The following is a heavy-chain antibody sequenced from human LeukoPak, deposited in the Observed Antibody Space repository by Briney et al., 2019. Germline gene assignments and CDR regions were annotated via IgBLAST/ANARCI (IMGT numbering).Heavy chain of an antibody. D-gene: IGHD5-12*01. CDR2: IYYSGST. CDR1: GGSIRFYY. J-gene: IGHJ4*02. CDR3: AGSMATIARFDF. Sequence: SETLSLTCTVSGGSIRFYYWSWIRKPPGKGLECIGYIYYSGSTNYNPSLKSRVTISVDTSKSQFSLKLSSVTAADTAVYYCAGSMATIARFDFWGQGTLVTVSS. V-gene: IGHV4-59*01.